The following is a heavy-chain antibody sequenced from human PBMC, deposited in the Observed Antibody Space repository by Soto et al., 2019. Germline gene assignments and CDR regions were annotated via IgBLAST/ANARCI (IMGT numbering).Heavy chain of an antibody. J-gene: IGHJ3*02. Sequence: EVQVLESGGALGQPGGSLRLSCAASGFTFSSYAMSWVRQAPGRGLEGVSGISSNGDTTYYIDSVKGRFTISRDNFKNTMYLQMNRLRADDTAIYYCGNDPTGNYVGAFEIWGQGTMVTVSS. CDR1: GFTFSSYA. CDR3: GNDPTGNYVGAFEI. CDR2: ISSNGDTT. V-gene: IGHV3-23*01. D-gene: IGHD3-16*01.